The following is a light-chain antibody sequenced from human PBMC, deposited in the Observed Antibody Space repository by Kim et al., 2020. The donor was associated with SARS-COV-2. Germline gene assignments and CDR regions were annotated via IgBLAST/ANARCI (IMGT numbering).Light chain of an antibody. CDR3: CSYAGSYTRV. J-gene: IGLJ2*01. CDR1: SSDVGGYDY. CDR2: DVS. V-gene: IGLV2-11*01. Sequence: GESVTISCTGTSSDVGGYDYVSWYQQYPGKAPKLMIYDVSKRPSGVPNRFSGSKSGSTASLTISGLQAEDEAEYYCCSYAGSYTRVFGGGTKLTVL.